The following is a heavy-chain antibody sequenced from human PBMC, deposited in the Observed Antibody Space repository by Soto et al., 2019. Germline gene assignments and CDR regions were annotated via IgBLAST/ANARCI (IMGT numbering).Heavy chain of an antibody. Sequence: QVQLLESGGGVVQPGRSLRLSCAASGFTFSSYGMHWVRQAPGKGLEWVAVIWYDGSNKYYADSVKGRFTISRDNSKNTLYLQMNSLRAEDTAVYYCARTVGTPRGGMDVLGQGTTVTVSS. V-gene: IGHV3-33*01. CDR2: IWYDGSNK. D-gene: IGHD1-26*01. J-gene: IGHJ6*02. CDR1: GFTFSSYG. CDR3: ARTVGTPRGGMDV.